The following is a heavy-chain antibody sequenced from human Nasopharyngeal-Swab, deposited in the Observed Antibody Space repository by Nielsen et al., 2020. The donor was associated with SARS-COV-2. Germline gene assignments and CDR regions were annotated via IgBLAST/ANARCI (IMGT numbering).Heavy chain of an antibody. CDR3: ARAPSSWFGMDV. Sequence: GESLKISCAASGFTFSTYSMNWVRQAPGKGLEWVSSISSSSSYIYYADSLKGRFTISRDNAKNSLYLQMNSLRAEDTAVYYCARAPSSWFGMDVWGQGTTVTVSS. D-gene: IGHD6-13*01. V-gene: IGHV3-21*01. CDR2: ISSSSSYI. CDR1: GFTFSTYS. J-gene: IGHJ6*02.